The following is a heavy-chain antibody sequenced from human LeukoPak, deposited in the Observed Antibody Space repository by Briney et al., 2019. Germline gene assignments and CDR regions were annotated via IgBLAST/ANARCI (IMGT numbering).Heavy chain of an antibody. CDR1: GYSLTSYW. CDR3: IRQVTGLSSWD. CDR2: IRSKGNNYAT. J-gene: IGHJ4*02. Sequence: GESLKISCKGSGYSLTSYWVGWVRQMPGKGLEWVGRIRSKGNNYATAYAASVKGRFTISRDDSKTTAYLQMNSLKTEDTAVYYCIRQVTGLSSWDWGQGTLVTVSS. D-gene: IGHD6-13*01. V-gene: IGHV3-73*01.